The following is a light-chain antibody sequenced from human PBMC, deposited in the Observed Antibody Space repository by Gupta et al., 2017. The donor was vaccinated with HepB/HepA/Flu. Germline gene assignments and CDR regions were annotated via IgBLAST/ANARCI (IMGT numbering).Light chain of an antibody. Sequence: LMIYDVSNRPSGVSNRFSGSKSGYMASLTISGLQAEDEADYYCSSYTSSTTLGFGGGTKVTVL. CDR2: DVS. CDR3: SSYTSSTTLG. V-gene: IGLV2-14*03. J-gene: IGLJ2*01.